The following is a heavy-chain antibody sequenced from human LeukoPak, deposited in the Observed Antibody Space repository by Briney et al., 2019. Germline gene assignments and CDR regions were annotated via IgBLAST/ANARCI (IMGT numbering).Heavy chain of an antibody. CDR1: GYTFTGYY. CDR2: INPNSGGT. D-gene: IGHD2-15*01. CDR3: ARAADIVVVVAATPSYYYMDV. Sequence: ASVKVSCKASGYTFTGYYMHWVRQAPGQGLEWMGWINPNSGGTNYAQKFQGRVTMTRDTSISTAYMELSRLRSDDTAVYYCARAADIVVVVAATPSYYYMDVWGKGTTVTVSS. J-gene: IGHJ6*03. V-gene: IGHV1-2*02.